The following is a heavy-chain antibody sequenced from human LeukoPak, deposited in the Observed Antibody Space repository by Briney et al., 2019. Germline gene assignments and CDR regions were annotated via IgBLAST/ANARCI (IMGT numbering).Heavy chain of an antibody. J-gene: IGHJ4*02. V-gene: IGHV4-4*09. D-gene: IGHD6-13*01. CDR2: IYTSGST. CDR1: GGSISSYY. Sequence: SETLSLTCTVSGGSISSYYWSWIRQPPGKGLEWIGYIYTSGSTNYNPSLKSRVTISVDTSKNQFSLKLSSVTAADTAVYYCARLSSSWSEFDYWGQGTLVTVSS. CDR3: ARLSSSWSEFDY.